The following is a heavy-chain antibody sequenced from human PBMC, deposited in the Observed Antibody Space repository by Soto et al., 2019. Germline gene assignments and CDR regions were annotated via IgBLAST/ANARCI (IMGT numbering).Heavy chain of an antibody. CDR1: AFSLSTGGVG. D-gene: IGHD2-21*02. V-gene: IGHV2-5*02. Sequence: SGPTLVNPTQTLTLTCTFSAFSLSTGGVGVGWIRQPPGKDLEWLALIYWDDDKRYSPSLRSRLTITKDTSKNQVVLTMTNMDPVDTATYYCIQSRCGGDCLQSYASYYYYGMDVWGQGTTVTVSS. CDR3: IQSRCGGDCLQSYASYYYYGMDV. CDR2: IYWDDDK. J-gene: IGHJ6*02.